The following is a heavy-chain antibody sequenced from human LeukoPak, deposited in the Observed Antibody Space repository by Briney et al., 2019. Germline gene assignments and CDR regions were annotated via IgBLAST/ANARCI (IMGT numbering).Heavy chain of an antibody. CDR1: GGSISSSSYY. V-gene: IGHV4-39*07. J-gene: IGHJ4*02. Sequence: SETLSLTCTVSGGSISSSSYYWGWIRQPPGKGLEWIGSIYYSGSTYYNPSLKSRVTISVDTSKNQFSLKLSSVTAADTAVYYCARVLRDGYNYFDYWGQGTLVTVSS. CDR3: ARVLRDGYNYFDY. CDR2: IYYSGST. D-gene: IGHD5-24*01.